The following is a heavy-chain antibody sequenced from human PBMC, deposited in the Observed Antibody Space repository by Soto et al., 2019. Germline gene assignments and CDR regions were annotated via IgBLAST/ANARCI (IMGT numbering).Heavy chain of an antibody. CDR3: ARGPPPTIFNYFDY. CDR1: GGTFSSYT. J-gene: IGHJ4*02. Sequence: ASVKVSCKASGGTFSSYTISWVRQAPGQGLEWMGRIIPILGIANYARKFQGRVTITADKSTSTAYMELSSLRSEDTAVYYCARGPPPTIFNYFDYWGQGTLVTVSS. V-gene: IGHV1-69*02. CDR2: IIPILGIA. D-gene: IGHD3-3*01.